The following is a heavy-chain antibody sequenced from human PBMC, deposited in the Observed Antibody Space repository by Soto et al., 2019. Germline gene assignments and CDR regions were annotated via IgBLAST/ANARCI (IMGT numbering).Heavy chain of an antibody. Sequence: GGSLRLSCASSLFTFSSYAMSWVRQSPGKGLEWVSSISGGGNDAYYADSVKGRFTISRDNSQNTLYLQMRSLRADDTAVYYCARSRFLVSTAIEPFEFWGQGALVTVSS. CDR1: LFTFSSYA. CDR3: ARSRFLVSTAIEPFEF. CDR2: ISGGGNDA. J-gene: IGHJ4*02. D-gene: IGHD2-2*01. V-gene: IGHV3-23*01.